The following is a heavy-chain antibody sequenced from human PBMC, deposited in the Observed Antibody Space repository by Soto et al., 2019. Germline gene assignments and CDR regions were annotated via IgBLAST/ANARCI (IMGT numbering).Heavy chain of an antibody. CDR2: ISGSDGRT. D-gene: IGHD5-18*01. CDR3: AKGVSQYTPLALFDY. V-gene: IGHV3-23*01. CDR1: GFTFSSYA. J-gene: IGHJ4*02. Sequence: EVQLLESGGGLVRPGGSLRLSCAASGFTFSSYAMSWVRQAPGKGLEGVSTISGSDGRTYSTDSVKGRFTISRDNSRNTAYLQMNSLRVEDTAVYYWAKGVSQYTPLALFDYWGRGTLVTVSS.